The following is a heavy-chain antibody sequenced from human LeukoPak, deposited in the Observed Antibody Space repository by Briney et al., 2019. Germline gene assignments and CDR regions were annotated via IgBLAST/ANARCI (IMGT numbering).Heavy chain of an antibody. V-gene: IGHV3-30-3*01. CDR2: ISYDGSNK. J-gene: IGHJ4*02. D-gene: IGHD6-13*01. CDR3: ASSGQQLL. Sequence: GGSLRLSCAASGFTFSSYAMHWVRQAPGKGLEWVAVISYDGSNKYYADPVKGRFTISRDNSKNTLYLQMNSLRAEDTAVYYCASSGQQLLWGQGTLVSVSS. CDR1: GFTFSSYA.